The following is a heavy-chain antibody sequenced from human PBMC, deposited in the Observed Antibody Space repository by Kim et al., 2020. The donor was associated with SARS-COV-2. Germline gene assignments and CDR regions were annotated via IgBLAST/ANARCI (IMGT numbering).Heavy chain of an antibody. V-gene: IGHV4-31*03. J-gene: IGHJ4*02. Sequence: SETLSLTCTVSGGSISSGGYYWSWIRQHPGKGLEWIGYIYYSGSTYYNPSLKSRVTISVDTSKNQFSLKLSSVTAADTAVYYCAREGRGIAAAGTCFDYWGQGTLVTVSS. CDR3: AREGRGIAAAGTCFDY. CDR1: GGSISSGGYY. CDR2: IYYSGST. D-gene: IGHD6-13*01.